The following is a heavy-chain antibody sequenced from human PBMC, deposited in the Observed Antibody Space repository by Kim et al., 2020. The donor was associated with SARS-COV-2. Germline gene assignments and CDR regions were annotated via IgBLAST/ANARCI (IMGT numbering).Heavy chain of an antibody. D-gene: IGHD3-22*01. CDR2: SET. J-gene: IGHJ4*02. Sequence: SETYYVDSVKGRFTISRDNAKNSLFLQMNSLRAEDTAVYYCARDPDSFDFWGQGTLVTVS. V-gene: IGHV3-7*03. CDR3: ARDPDSFDF.